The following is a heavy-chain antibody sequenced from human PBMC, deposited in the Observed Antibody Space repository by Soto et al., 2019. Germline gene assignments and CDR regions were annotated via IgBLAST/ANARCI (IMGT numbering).Heavy chain of an antibody. CDR1: GFTFGDYA. CDR3: ARDHHRYSGYDYVDY. D-gene: IGHD5-12*01. J-gene: IGHJ4*02. Sequence: HPGGSLRLSCAAPGFTFGDYAMHWVRQAPGKGLEWVAVVSHDGRNTHYADSVKGRFTISRDSSKNTVSLEMTSLRAEDTAVYYCARDHHRYSGYDYVDYWGQGTLVTVSS. CDR2: VSHDGRNT. V-gene: IGHV3-30*03.